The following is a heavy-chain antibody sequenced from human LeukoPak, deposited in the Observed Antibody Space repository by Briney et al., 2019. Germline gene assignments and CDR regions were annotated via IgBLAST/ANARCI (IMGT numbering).Heavy chain of an antibody. J-gene: IGHJ3*02. CDR3: ATYWSYATYTQKDAFDI. CDR1: GYTLTELS. V-gene: IGHV1-24*01. D-gene: IGHD1-26*01. CDR2: FYPEDGET. Sequence: GASVTVSCRVSGYTLTELSMHWVRQAPGKGLEWMGGFYPEDGETIYAQKFQGRVTMTEDTSTDTAYMELSSLRSEDTAVYYCATYWSYATYTQKDAFDIWGQGTMVTVSS.